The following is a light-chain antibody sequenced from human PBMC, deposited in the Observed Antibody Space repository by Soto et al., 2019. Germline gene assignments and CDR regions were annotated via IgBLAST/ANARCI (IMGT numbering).Light chain of an antibody. J-gene: IGKJ2*01. CDR3: QQYNIHST. V-gene: IGKV1-17*01. CDR2: AAS. Sequence: DIQMTQSPSSLSASVGDRVTITCRASQGIRNDLGWYQQKPGKAPNLLIYAASSLQSGVPSRFSGSGSGTEFTLTITSLQADDFATYYCQQYNIHSTFGQGTKVDIK. CDR1: QGIRND.